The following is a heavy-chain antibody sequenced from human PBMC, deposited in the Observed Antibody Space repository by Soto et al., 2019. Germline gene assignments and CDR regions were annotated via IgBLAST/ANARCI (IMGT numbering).Heavy chain of an antibody. CDR1: GFSLSTSGVG. D-gene: IGHD3-16*01. J-gene: IGHJ4*02. CDR2: IYWDDDK. V-gene: IGHV2-5*02. Sequence: QITLKESGPTLVKPTQTLTLTCTFSGFSLSTSGVGVGWIRQPPGKALEWLALIYWDDDKRYSPSLKSRLTTTKDTSKNQVVLTMTNMDPVDTATYYCAHSLIPTGGSRGAFAYWGQGTLVTVSS. CDR3: AHSLIPTGGSRGAFAY.